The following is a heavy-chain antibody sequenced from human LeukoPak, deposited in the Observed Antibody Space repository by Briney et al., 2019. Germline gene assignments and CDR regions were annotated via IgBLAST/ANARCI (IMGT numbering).Heavy chain of an antibody. Sequence: GGSLRLSCAASGFTFSTYSMNGVRPAPGGGLECVSSISSSSKYIYYADSVKGRFTISRDDAKNSLSLQMNSLRAEDTAVYYCARDLDIVVVPASWFYPWGQGTLVTVSS. D-gene: IGHD2-2*03. CDR2: ISSSSKYI. CDR3: ARDLDIVVVPASWFYP. J-gene: IGHJ5*02. CDR1: GFTFSTYS. V-gene: IGHV3-21*01.